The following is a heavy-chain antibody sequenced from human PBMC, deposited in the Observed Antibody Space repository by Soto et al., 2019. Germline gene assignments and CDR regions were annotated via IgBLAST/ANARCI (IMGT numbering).Heavy chain of an antibody. D-gene: IGHD3-3*01. J-gene: IGHJ4*02. V-gene: IGHV4-59*01. CDR2: TSYTGNT. CDR3: ARAPLIIGHITNSGEASPGVLDY. Sequence: SETLSLTCIVSGGSIASYHWSWIRQFPGKGLEWIAYTSYTGNTNYNPSLKSRVTISMDTSKNQLSLKLTSMTAADTAVYYCARAPLIIGHITNSGEASPGVLDYWGQGTPVTVSS. CDR1: GGSIASYH.